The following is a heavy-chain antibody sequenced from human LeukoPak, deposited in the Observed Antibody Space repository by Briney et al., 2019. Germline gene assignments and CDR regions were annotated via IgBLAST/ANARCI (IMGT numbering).Heavy chain of an antibody. CDR2: ISSSSSYI. CDR1: RFTYSSYS. J-gene: IGHJ5*02. CDR3: ARDWDPSCTNGVCYIRSWFDP. D-gene: IGHD2-8*01. Sequence: KAGGSLRLSCAASRFTYSSYSMNWVRQAPGKGLEWVSSISSSSSYIYYADSVKGRFTISRDNAKNSLYLQMNSLRAEDTAVYYCARDWDPSCTNGVCYIRSWFDPWGQGTLVTVSS. V-gene: IGHV3-21*01.